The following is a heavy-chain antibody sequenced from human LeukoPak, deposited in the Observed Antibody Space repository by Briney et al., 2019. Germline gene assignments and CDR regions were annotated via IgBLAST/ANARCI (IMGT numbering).Heavy chain of an antibody. Sequence: GGSLGLSCAASGFTFNSYNMNWVRQAPGKGLEWISYISSGSSTIYYAEPVKGRFTISRDNAKNSLYLQMNSLRAEDTAVYYCARDLNPLGGVIADYWGQGALVTVSS. CDR3: ARDLNPLGGVIADY. D-gene: IGHD3-16*02. V-gene: IGHV3-48*01. J-gene: IGHJ4*02. CDR1: GFTFNSYN. CDR2: ISSGSSTI.